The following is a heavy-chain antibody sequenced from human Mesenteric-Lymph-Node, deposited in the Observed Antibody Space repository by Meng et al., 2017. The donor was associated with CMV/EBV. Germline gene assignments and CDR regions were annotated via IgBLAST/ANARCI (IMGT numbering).Heavy chain of an antibody. CDR2: ISNDGSHI. CDR3: AKARVKIQLWLASLDY. J-gene: IGHJ4*02. V-gene: IGHV3-21*04. Sequence: GESLKISCAASGFTFTTYAMSWVRQAPGKGLEWVSYISNDGSHIYYADSVKGRFTISRDNAKSSLYLQMNSLRAEDTALYYCAKARVKIQLWLASLDYWGQGTLVTVSS. CDR1: GFTFTTYA. D-gene: IGHD5-18*01.